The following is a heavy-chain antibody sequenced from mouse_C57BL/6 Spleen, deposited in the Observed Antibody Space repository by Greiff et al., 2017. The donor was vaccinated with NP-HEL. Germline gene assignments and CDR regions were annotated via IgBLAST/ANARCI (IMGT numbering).Heavy chain of an antibody. V-gene: IGHV1-7*01. CDR3: ARSITGTRAWFAY. CDR2: INPSSGYT. D-gene: IGHD4-1*01. Sequence: VKLQESGAELAKPGASVKLSCKASGYTFTSYWMHWVNQRPGQGLEWIGYINPSSGYTKYNQKFKDKATLTADKSSSTAYMQLSSLTYEDSAVYYCARSITGTRAWFAYWGQGTLVTVSA. J-gene: IGHJ3*01. CDR1: GYTFTSYW.